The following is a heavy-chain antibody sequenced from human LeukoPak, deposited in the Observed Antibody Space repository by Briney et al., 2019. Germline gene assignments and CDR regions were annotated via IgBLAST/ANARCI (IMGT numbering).Heavy chain of an antibody. CDR1: GYSFTSYW. J-gene: IGHJ4*02. D-gene: IGHD5-18*01. CDR2: IYPGDSDT. CDR3: ARHASVQRWLNIEIDY. Sequence: GESLKISCQGSGYSFTSYWIGWVRQMPGKGLEWMGIIYPGDSDTRYSPSFQGQVTISADKSISTAYLQWSSLKASDTAMYYCARHASVQRWLNIEIDYWGQGTLVTVSS. V-gene: IGHV5-51*01.